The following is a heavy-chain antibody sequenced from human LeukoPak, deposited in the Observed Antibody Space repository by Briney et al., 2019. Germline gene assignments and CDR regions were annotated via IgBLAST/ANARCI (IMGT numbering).Heavy chain of an antibody. CDR3: ARADLSYGFFAY. Sequence: GGSLRLSCAASGFTFSSYDMHWVRQATGKGLEWVSAIGTAGDTYYPGSVKGRFTISRENAKNSLYLQMNSLRAGDTAVYYCARADLSYGFFAYWGQGTLVTVSS. CDR2: IGTAGDT. CDR1: GFTFSSYD. V-gene: IGHV3-13*01. D-gene: IGHD5-18*01. J-gene: IGHJ4*02.